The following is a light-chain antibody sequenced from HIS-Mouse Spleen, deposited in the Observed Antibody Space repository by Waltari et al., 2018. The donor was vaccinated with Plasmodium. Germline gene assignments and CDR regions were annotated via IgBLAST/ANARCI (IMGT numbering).Light chain of an antibody. V-gene: IGLV2-23*03. CDR1: SSAVWSYTP. J-gene: IGLJ7*01. CDR3: CSYAGSSTFAV. CDR2: EGS. Sequence: QSALTQPASVSGSPGQSIPIPCTGTSSAVWSYTPLSWYQQHPGKAPNLMIYEGSKRPSGVSNRFSGSKSGNTASLTISGLQAEDEADYYCCSYAGSSTFAVFGGGTQLTVL.